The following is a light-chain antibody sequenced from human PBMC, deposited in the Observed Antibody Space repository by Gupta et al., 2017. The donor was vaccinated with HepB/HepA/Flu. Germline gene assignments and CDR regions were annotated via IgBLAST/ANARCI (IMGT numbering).Light chain of an antibody. V-gene: IGLV2-23*02. J-gene: IGLJ3*02. CDR3: CSYGGRSTWV. CDR2: EVT. Sequence: QSALTQPAPVSGVPGPSITISRTWTSSDVGSYDLVSWYQRHRGKAPKLMIYEVTKRPSGVSYRFSGSKSANTASLTISGLQAEDEADYFCCSYGGRSTWVFGGGTKLTVL. CDR1: SSDVGSYDL.